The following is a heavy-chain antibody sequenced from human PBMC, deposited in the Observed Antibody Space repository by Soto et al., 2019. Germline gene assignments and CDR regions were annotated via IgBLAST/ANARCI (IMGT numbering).Heavy chain of an antibody. CDR3: ARDGNGDYSPFYYYGMDV. J-gene: IGHJ6*02. V-gene: IGHV1-69*12. CDR2: IIPIFGTA. Sequence: QVQLVQSGAEVKKPGSSVKVSCKASGGTFSSYAISWVRQAPGQGLEWMGGIIPIFGTANYAQKFQGRVTITADESTSTAYMELSSLRSEDTAVYYCARDGNGDYSPFYYYGMDVWGQGTTVTVSS. D-gene: IGHD4-17*01. CDR1: GGTFSSYA.